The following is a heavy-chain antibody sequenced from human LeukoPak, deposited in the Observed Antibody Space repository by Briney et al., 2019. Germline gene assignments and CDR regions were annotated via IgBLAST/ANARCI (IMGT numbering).Heavy chain of an antibody. D-gene: IGHD3-22*01. J-gene: IGHJ4*02. Sequence: GESLKISCKGSGYTFSNHWIGWVRQMPGKGLEWMGIIFPADSDTRYSPSFQGQVTISADKSINTAYLQRSSLEASDTAMYYCARHWDSNGYYYNFDCWGQGTLVTVSS. CDR2: IFPADSDT. V-gene: IGHV5-51*01. CDR1: GYTFSNHW. CDR3: ARHWDSNGYYYNFDC.